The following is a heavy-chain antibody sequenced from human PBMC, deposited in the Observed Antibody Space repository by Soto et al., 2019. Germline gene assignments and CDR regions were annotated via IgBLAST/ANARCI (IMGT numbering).Heavy chain of an antibody. Sequence: SETLSLTCTVSGGSISSSSYYWGWIRQPPGKGLEWIGSIYYSGSTYYNPSLKSRVTISVDTSKNQFSLKLSSVTAADTAVYYCARHYSIGGIVVVVAATPLIGWFDPWGQGTLVTVSS. CDR2: IYYSGST. J-gene: IGHJ5*02. CDR3: ARHYSIGGIVVVVAATPLIGWFDP. CDR1: GGSISSSSYY. V-gene: IGHV4-39*01. D-gene: IGHD2-15*01.